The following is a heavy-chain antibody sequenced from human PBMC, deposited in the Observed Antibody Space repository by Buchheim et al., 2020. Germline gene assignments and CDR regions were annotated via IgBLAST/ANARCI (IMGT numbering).Heavy chain of an antibody. CDR1: GYTFTSYY. J-gene: IGHJ6*03. Sequence: QVQLVQSGAEVKKPGASVKVSCKASGYTFTSYYMHWVRQAPGQGLEWMGIINPSGGSTSYAQKFQGRVTMTRDTSTRPVHMELSSLRSEDTAVYYCARVLTVVGFRYYYYMDVWGKGTT. CDR2: INPSGGST. V-gene: IGHV1-46*01. D-gene: IGHD4-23*01. CDR3: ARVLTVVGFRYYYYMDV.